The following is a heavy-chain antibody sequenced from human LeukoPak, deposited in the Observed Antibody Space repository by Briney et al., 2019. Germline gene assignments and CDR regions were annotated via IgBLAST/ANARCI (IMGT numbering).Heavy chain of an antibody. CDR3: ARDGTYTDYDPDFDI. CDR2: ISSSGSTI. CDR1: GFTFSTYS. V-gene: IGHV3-48*04. Sequence: GGSLRLSCAASGFTFSTYSMNWVRQAPGKGLEWVSYISSSGSTIYYADSVKGRFTISRDNAKNSLYLQMNSLRAEDTAVFYCARDGTYTDYDPDFDIWGQGTLVTVSS. J-gene: IGHJ4*02. D-gene: IGHD5-12*01.